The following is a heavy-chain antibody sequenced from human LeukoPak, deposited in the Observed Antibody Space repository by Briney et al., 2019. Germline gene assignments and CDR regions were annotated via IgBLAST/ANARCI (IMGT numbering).Heavy chain of an antibody. D-gene: IGHD3-22*01. CDR3: AKERSTMIVVVSVFQH. Sequence: GGSLRLSCTASGFTLGGYAMSWVRQAPGKGLEWVAVISYDGSNKYYADSVKGRFTISRDNSKSPLYLQLNSLRAEATAVYYCAKERSTMIVVVSVFQHWGQGTLVTVSS. V-gene: IGHV3-30*04. CDR1: GFTLGGYA. CDR2: ISYDGSNK. J-gene: IGHJ1*01.